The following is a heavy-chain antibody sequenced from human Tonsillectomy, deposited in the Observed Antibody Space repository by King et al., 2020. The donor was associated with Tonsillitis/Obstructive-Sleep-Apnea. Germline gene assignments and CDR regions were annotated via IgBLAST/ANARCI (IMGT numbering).Heavy chain of an antibody. CDR3: AHRTYCSTPRCSDWFDP. CDR1: GFSLSTSEVG. V-gene: IGHV2-5*02. J-gene: IGHJ5*02. Sequence: VTLKESGPTLVKPTQTLTLTCTFSGFSLSTSEVGVGWIRQPPGKALEWLALIYWDGDKRYSPSLKSRLTITKDTSKNQVVLTMTNMDPVDTATYFCAHRTYCSTPRCSDWFDPWGQGTLVTVSS. D-gene: IGHD2-2*01. CDR2: IYWDGDK.